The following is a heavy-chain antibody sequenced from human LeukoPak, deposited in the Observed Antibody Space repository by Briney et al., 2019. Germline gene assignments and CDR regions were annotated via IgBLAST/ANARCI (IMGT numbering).Heavy chain of an antibody. D-gene: IGHD2-15*01. Sequence: PSETLSLTCTVSGGSISSSSYYWGWIRQPPGTGLEWIGSIYYSGSTYYNPSLKSRVTISVDTSKNQLSLKLSSVTAADTAVYYCARGYCSGGSCSPLDYWGQGTLVTVSS. V-gene: IGHV4-39*01. CDR1: GGSISSSSYY. CDR3: ARGYCSGGSCSPLDY. CDR2: IYYSGST. J-gene: IGHJ4*02.